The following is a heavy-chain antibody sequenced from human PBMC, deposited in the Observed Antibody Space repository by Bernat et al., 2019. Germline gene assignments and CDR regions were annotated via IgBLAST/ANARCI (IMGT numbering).Heavy chain of an antibody. J-gene: IGHJ3*02. CDR1: GFTFSSYG. V-gene: IGHV3-30*03. Sequence: QVQLVESGGGVVQPGRSLRLSCAASGFTFSSYGMHWVRQAPGKGLEWVAVISYDGSNKYYADSVKGRFTISRDNSKNTLYLQMNSLRAEDTAVYYCARELACGGDCYSGGAFDIWGQGTMVTVSS. CDR2: ISYDGSNK. D-gene: IGHD2-21*02. CDR3: ARELACGGDCYSGGAFDI.